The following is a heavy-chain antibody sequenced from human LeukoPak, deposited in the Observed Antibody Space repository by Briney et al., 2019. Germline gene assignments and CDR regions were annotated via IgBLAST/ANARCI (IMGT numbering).Heavy chain of an antibody. Sequence: GGSLRLSCAASGFAFKTHAMSWVRQAPGKGLEWVSAISGSGAITYYADSVKGRCTISRDNSENTLYVQMNRLRAEDTAVYYCAKELSSIFNWFDPWGQGTLVTVSS. D-gene: IGHD2-15*01. CDR2: ISGSGAIT. CDR3: AKELSSIFNWFDP. CDR1: GFAFKTHA. V-gene: IGHV3-23*01. J-gene: IGHJ5*02.